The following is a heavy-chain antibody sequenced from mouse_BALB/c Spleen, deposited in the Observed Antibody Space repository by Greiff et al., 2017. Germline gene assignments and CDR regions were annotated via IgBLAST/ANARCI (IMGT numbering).Heavy chain of an antibody. Sequence: DVKLVESGGGLVKPGGSLKLSCAASGFTFSSYAMSWVRQTPEKRLEWVASISSGGSTYYPDSVKGRFTISRDNARNILYLQMSSLRSEDTAMYYCARPTVVANYYAMDYWGQGTSVTVSS. D-gene: IGHD1-1*01. CDR3: ARPTVVANYYAMDY. CDR2: ISSGGST. J-gene: IGHJ4*01. CDR1: GFTFSSYA. V-gene: IGHV5-6-5*01.